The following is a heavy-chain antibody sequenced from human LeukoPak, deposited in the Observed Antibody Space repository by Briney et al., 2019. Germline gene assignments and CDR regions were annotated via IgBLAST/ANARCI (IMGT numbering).Heavy chain of an antibody. CDR3: ARDFFRRDGYKGYYYYYMDV. CDR2: INPSGGST. CDR1: GGTFSSYA. D-gene: IGHD5-24*01. V-gene: IGHV1-46*01. J-gene: IGHJ6*03. Sequence: GASVKVSCKASGGTFSSYAISWVRQAPGQGLEWMGIINPSGGSTSYAQKFQGRVTMTRDMSTSTVYMELSSLRSEDTAVYYCARDFFRRDGYKGYYYYYMDVWGKGTTVTISS.